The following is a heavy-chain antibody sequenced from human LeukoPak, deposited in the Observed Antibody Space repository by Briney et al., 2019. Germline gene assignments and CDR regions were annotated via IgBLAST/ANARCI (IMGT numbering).Heavy chain of an antibody. J-gene: IGHJ6*04. V-gene: IGHV1-18*04. Sequence: ASVKVSCKASGYTFPSYVIRGLRPAPGQGLEGMGWISAYNGNTHYAQKLQGRVTMTTDTSTSTAYMELTSLRSNDTAVYYSARDQYCSSTSCQENYYYYYGMDVWGKGTTVTVPS. CDR2: ISAYNGNT. CDR3: ARDQYCSSTSCQENYYYYYGMDV. CDR1: GYTFPSYV. D-gene: IGHD2-2*01.